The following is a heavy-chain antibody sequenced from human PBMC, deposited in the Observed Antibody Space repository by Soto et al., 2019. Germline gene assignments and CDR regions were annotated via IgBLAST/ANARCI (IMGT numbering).Heavy chain of an antibody. CDR1: GFTFSNYW. D-gene: IGHD5-12*01. CDR2: INSDGGTT. CDR3: ARGARGYYYMDV. V-gene: IGHV3-74*01. Sequence: EVQLVESGGGLVQHGGSLRLSCAASGFTFSNYWIHWVRQAPGKGLVWLSRINSDGGTTNYADSVKGRFTISRDNAKNTLSLKMNSLGADDTAVYYCARGARGYYYMDVGGKGTTVTVSS. J-gene: IGHJ6*03.